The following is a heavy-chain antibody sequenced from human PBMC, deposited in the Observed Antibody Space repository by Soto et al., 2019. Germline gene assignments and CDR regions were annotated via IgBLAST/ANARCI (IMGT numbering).Heavy chain of an antibody. CDR1: GYTFTGYY. V-gene: IGHV1-2*04. CDR2: INPNSGGT. CDR3: ARGGIVVVPAPHLFDY. J-gene: IGHJ4*02. D-gene: IGHD2-2*01. Sequence: QVQLVQSGAEVKKPGASVKVSCKASGYTFTGYYMHWVRQAPGQGLEWMGWINPNSGGTNYAQKFQGWVTMTRDTSISTAYMELSRLSSDDTAVYYCARGGIVVVPAPHLFDYWGQGTLVTVSS.